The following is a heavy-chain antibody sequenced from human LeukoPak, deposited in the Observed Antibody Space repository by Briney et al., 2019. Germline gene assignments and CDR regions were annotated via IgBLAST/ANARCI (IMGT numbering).Heavy chain of an antibody. CDR2: IYYSGST. CDR3: ARFGGNGVYFDY. Sequence: PSETLSLTCTVSGGSISSGGYCWSWIRQHPGKGLEWIGYIYYSGSTYYNPSLKSRVTISVDTSKNQFSLKLSSVTAADTAVYYCARFGGNGVYFDYWGQGTLVTVSS. J-gene: IGHJ4*02. CDR1: GGSISSGGYC. V-gene: IGHV4-31*03. D-gene: IGHD4-23*01.